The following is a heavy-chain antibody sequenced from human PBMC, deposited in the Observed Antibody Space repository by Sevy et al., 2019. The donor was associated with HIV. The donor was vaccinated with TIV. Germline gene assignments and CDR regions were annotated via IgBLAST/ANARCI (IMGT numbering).Heavy chain of an antibody. CDR2: IIPIFGTA. V-gene: IGHV1-69*13. Sequence: VKVSCKASGGTFSSYAISWVRQAPGQGLEWMGGIIPIFGTANYAQKFQGRVTITADESTSTAYMELSSLRSEDTAVYYCARDPQYYDFWSGYSYYYYGMDVWGQGTTVTVSS. J-gene: IGHJ6*02. CDR3: ARDPQYYDFWSGYSYYYYGMDV. CDR1: GGTFSSYA. D-gene: IGHD3-3*01.